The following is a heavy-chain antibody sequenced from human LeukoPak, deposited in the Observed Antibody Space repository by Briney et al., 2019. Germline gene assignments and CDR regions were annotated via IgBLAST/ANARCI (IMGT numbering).Heavy chain of an antibody. CDR3: ARDSGRDGYNW. CDR1: GGSISSYY. J-gene: IGHJ4*02. CDR2: IYYSGST. V-gene: IGHV4-59*01. D-gene: IGHD5-24*01. Sequence: SETLSLTCTVSGGSISSYYWSWIRQPPGKGLEWIGYIYYSGSTNYNPSLKSRVTISVDTSKNQISLKLSSVTAADTAVYYCARDSGRDGYNWWGQGTLVTVSS.